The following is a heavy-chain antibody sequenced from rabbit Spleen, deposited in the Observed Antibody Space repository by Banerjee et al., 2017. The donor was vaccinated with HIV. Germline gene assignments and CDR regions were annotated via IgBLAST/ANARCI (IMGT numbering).Heavy chain of an antibody. CDR1: GFSFSNKVV. Sequence: QLVESGGGLVKPEGSLKLSCTASGFSFSNKVVMCWVRQAPGKGLEWIACINAVTGKPVYATWAKGRFTISKTSSTTVTLRMTSLTAADTATYFCAREKSGNHGHDLWGPGTLVTVS. CDR3: AREKSGNHGHDL. CDR2: INAVTGKP. D-gene: IGHD3-1*01. V-gene: IGHV1S45*01. J-gene: IGHJ6*01.